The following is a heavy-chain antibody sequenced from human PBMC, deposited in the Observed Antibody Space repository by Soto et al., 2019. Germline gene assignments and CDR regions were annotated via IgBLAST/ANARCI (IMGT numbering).Heavy chain of an antibody. CDR2: IKRDGSEG. CDR3: ARDVSPGSSGWYFDAFDI. D-gene: IGHD6-13*01. J-gene: IGHJ3*02. Sequence: QLVESGGGLVQPGGSLRLSCAASGFTFSNYWMTWVRQAPGKGLEWVANIKRDGSEGSYFDSVRDRFTVSRDNAKYSLCLQKNSPRAEDTALYDCARDVSPGSSGWYFDAFDIWGQGTMVTVSS. V-gene: IGHV3-7*05. CDR1: GFTFSNYW.